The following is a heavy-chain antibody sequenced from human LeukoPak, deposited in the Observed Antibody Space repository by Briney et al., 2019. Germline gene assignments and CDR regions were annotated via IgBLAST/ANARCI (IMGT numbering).Heavy chain of an antibody. CDR2: ISSSSSYM. J-gene: IGHJ5*02. V-gene: IGHV3-21*01. Sequence: GGSLRLSCAASGFTFNTYSMNWVRQAPGKGLEWVSCISSSSSYMYYADSVRGRFTISRDNAKRSLYLQMNSLRAEDTAVYYCARDRSKDFWSGNWRKGNWFDPWGQGTLVTVSS. CDR1: GFTFNTYS. D-gene: IGHD3-3*01. CDR3: ARDRSKDFWSGNWRKGNWFDP.